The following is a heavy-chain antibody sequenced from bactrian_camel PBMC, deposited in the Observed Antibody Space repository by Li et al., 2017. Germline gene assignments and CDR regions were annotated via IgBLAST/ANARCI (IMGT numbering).Heavy chain of an antibody. D-gene: IGHD6*01. CDR3: VRDRGLAVPAGSFDY. J-gene: IGHJ6*01. Sequence: HVQLVESGGDLVRPGGSLRLSCAASGFTFNTVSMYWVRQAPGKGFEWVSRINTGGDRTHYANSVKGRFTTSRDNAKNTVYLHMSSLKPEDTAVYYCVRDRGLAVPAGSFDYWAQGTQVTVS. CDR2: INTGGDRT. V-gene: IGHV3S1*01. CDR1: GFTFNTVS.